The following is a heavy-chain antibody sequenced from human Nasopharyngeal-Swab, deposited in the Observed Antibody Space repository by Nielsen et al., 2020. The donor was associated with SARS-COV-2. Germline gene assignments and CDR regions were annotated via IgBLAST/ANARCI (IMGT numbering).Heavy chain of an antibody. V-gene: IGHV1-24*01. CDR2: FDPETDET. CDR1: GYTLTELS. CDR3: VTGLQQYRLQFDY. Sequence: ASVKVSCKVSGYTLTELSIHWVRQAPGKGLEWMGGFDPETDETHYAQTFQGRVTMTQDTSTDAAYMKLNRLRSEDTAIYYCVTGLQQYRLQFDYWGQGTLVTVSS. J-gene: IGHJ4*02. D-gene: IGHD1-1*01.